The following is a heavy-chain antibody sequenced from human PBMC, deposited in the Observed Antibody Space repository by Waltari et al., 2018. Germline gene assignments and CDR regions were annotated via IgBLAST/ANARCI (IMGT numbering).Heavy chain of an antibody. J-gene: IGHJ3*02. CDR3: ARDIPSYYDFWSGYYRDAFDI. V-gene: IGHV1-2*02. D-gene: IGHD3-3*01. Sequence: QVQLVQSGAEVKKPGASVKVSCKASGYTFTGYYMHWVRQAPGQGLEWMGWINPNSGGTNYAQKFQGRVTMTRDTSISTAYMELSRLRSDDTAVYYCARDIPSYYDFWSGYYRDAFDIWGQGTMVTVSS. CDR1: GYTFTGYY. CDR2: INPNSGGT.